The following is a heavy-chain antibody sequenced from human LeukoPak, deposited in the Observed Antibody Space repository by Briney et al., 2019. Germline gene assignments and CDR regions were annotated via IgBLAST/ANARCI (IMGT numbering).Heavy chain of an antibody. Sequence: SETLSLTCTVSGGSIRSYYWSWIRQPPGKGLEWIGYTYYSGSTNYNPSLKSRVSISVDTSKNQFSLKLSSVTAADTAVYYCARTGSTVTMLYPFDHWGQGTLVTVSS. CDR1: GGSIRSYY. V-gene: IGHV4-59*01. J-gene: IGHJ4*02. D-gene: IGHD4-17*01. CDR2: TYYSGST. CDR3: ARTGSTVTMLYPFDH.